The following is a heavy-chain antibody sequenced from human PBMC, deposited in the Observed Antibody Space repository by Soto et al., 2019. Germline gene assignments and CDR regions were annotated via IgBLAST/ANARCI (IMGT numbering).Heavy chain of an antibody. D-gene: IGHD6-19*01. J-gene: IGHJ6*02. CDR1: GFTFSSYS. CDR3: ARRVDSSGWTASYYGMDV. V-gene: IGHV3-21*01. CDR2: ISSSSYI. Sequence: PGGSLRLSCAASGFTFSSYSMNWVRQAPGKGLEWVSSISSSSYIYYADSVKGRFTISRDNAKNSLYLQMNSLRAEDTAVYYCARRVDSSGWTASYYGMDVWGQGTTVTVSS.